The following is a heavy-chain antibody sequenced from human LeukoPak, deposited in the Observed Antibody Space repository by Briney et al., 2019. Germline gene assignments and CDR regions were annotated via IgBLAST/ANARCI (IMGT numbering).Heavy chain of an antibody. V-gene: IGHV3-48*04. D-gene: IGHD3-16*01. CDR1: GFTFSGHN. CDR3: ARAMSTFGGVRNYFDS. J-gene: IGHJ4*02. CDR2: VSNSSGTI. Sequence: GGSLRLSCAASGFTFSGHNMNWVRQAPGKGLEWISFVSNSSGTIYYADSVNGRFRISRDNAKSSLDLEMNSLRAEDTAVYYCARAMSTFGGVRNYFDSWGQGTLVTVSS.